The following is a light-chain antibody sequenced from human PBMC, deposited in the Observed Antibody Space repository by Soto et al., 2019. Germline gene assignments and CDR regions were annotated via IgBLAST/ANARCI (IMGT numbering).Light chain of an antibody. V-gene: IGKV1-17*01. CDR1: QGIRND. J-gene: IGKJ1*01. CDR3: LQHSTYPLT. Sequence: DIQMTQFPSSLSASVGDRVTITCRASQGIRNDLGWYQQKPGKAPKRLIYAASSLQSGVPSRFSSSESGTEFTLAISSQQTEDSATFYCLQHSTYPLTFGQGTKVEIK. CDR2: AAS.